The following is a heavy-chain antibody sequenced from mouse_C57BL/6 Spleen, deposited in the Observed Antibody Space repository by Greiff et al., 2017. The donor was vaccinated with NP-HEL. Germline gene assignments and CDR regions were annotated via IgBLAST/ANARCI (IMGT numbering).Heavy chain of an antibody. V-gene: IGHV5-9*01. CDR2: IGGGGGNT. CDR3: ARHVEGDSSDYYAMDY. D-gene: IGHD3-2*02. Sequence: EVKVVESGGGLVKPGGSLKLSCAASGFTFSSYTMSWVRQTPEKRLEWVATIGGGGGNTYYPDSVKGRFTISRDNAKNTLYLQMSSLRSEDTALYYCARHVEGDSSDYYAMDYWGQGTSVTVSS. J-gene: IGHJ4*01. CDR1: GFTFSSYT.